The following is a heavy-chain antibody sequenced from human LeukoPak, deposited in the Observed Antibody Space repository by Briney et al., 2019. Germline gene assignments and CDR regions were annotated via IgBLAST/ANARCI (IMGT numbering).Heavy chain of an antibody. Sequence: ASVKVSCKASGYTFTSYYIHWVRQAPGQGLDWMGMINPSDGFTSYAQKFQGRVTITADKSTSTAYMELSSLRSEDTAVYYCARDLPSCTNGVCTLDYWGQGTLVTVSS. J-gene: IGHJ4*02. CDR2: INPSDGFT. CDR1: GYTFTSYY. D-gene: IGHD2-8*01. V-gene: IGHV1-46*01. CDR3: ARDLPSCTNGVCTLDY.